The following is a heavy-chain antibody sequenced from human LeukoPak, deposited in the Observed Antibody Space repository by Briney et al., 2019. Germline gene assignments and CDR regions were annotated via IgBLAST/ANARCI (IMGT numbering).Heavy chain of an antibody. CDR3: AEGGY. CDR1: GFTFSNYW. J-gene: IGHJ4*02. CDR2: INQDGRQK. Sequence: PGGSLRLSCAASGFTFSNYWMKWVRQAPGKGLEWVANINQDGRQKYYADSVKGRFTISRDDARNSLYLQMNSLRAEDTAVYYCAEGGYWGQGTLVTVSS. V-gene: IGHV3-7*01.